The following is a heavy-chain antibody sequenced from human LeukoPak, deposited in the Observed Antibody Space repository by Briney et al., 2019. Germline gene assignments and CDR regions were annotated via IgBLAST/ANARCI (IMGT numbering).Heavy chain of an antibody. CDR2: ISAYNGNT. J-gene: IGHJ4*02. Sequence: ASVKVSCKASGYTFTSYDINWVRQAPGQGLEWMGWISAYNGNTNYAQKLQGRVTMTTDTSTSTAYMELRSLRSDDTAVYYCARVDIVVVVAATLDYWGQGTLVTVSS. D-gene: IGHD2-15*01. CDR3: ARVDIVVVVAATLDY. V-gene: IGHV1-18*01. CDR1: GYTFTSYD.